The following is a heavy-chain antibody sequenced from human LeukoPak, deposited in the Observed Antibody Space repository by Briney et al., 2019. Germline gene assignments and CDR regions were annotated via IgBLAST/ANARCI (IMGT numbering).Heavy chain of an antibody. J-gene: IGHJ6*03. CDR2: IYHSGST. CDR1: GYSISSGYY. V-gene: IGHV4-38-2*02. Sequence: SSETLSLTCTVSGYSISSGYYWGWIRQPPGKGLEWIGSIYHSGSTYYNPSLKSRVTISVDTSKNQFSLKPSSVTAADTAVYYCARGPPSTYYDFWSGYYYYYYMDVWGKGTTVTVSS. CDR3: ARGPPSTYYDFWSGYYYYYYMDV. D-gene: IGHD3-3*01.